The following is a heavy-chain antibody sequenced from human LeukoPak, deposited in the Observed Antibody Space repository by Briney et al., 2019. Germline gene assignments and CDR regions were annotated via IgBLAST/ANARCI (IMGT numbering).Heavy chain of an antibody. Sequence: KPSETLSLTCTLSGGSISSNSYYWGWIRQPPGKGLEWIGSIYYSGSPYYNPSLKSRVTISVDTSKNQFSLKVISVTAADTAVYYCARWRKARTGFVYLGQGTLVTVSS. CDR2: IYYSGSP. D-gene: IGHD3/OR15-3a*01. J-gene: IGHJ4*02. CDR3: ARWRKARTGFVY. V-gene: IGHV4-39*01. CDR1: GGSISSNSYY.